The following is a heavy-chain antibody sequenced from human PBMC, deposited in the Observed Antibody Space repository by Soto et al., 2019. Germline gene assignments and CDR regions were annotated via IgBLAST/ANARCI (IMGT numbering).Heavy chain of an antibody. D-gene: IGHD6-6*01. CDR2: ISYDGSNK. CDR1: GFTFSSYA. Sequence: QVQLVESGGGVVQPGRSLRLSCAASGFTFSSYAMHWVRQAPGKGLEWVAVISYDGSNKYYADSVKGRFTISRDNSKTTLYLQITSLRAEDTAVYYCARDKAARPYYYGMDVWGQGTTVTVSS. CDR3: ARDKAARPYYYGMDV. J-gene: IGHJ6*02. V-gene: IGHV3-30-3*01.